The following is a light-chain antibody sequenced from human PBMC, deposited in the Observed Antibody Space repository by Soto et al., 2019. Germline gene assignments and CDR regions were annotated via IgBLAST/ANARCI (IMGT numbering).Light chain of an antibody. J-gene: IGKJ5*01. CDR3: HFYGCGRDT. CDR1: QTVGSNY. V-gene: IGKV3-20*01. Sequence: EIVLTQSPGTLSLSPGERATLSCRASQTVGSNYLAWYQHQPGQAPRHLIYGASSRATSIPDRFSGSGSGTDFTISISRLEPEDLAVYYCHFYGCGRDTFGQETRLETK. CDR2: GAS.